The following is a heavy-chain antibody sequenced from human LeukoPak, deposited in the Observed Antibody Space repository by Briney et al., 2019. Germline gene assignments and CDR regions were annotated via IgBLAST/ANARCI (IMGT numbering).Heavy chain of an antibody. D-gene: IGHD1-1*01. CDR3: ARDPGPYGDYMDV. V-gene: IGHV3-30*04. CDR2: RSYDGSNK. CDR1: GFTFSNYA. J-gene: IGHJ6*03. Sequence: GGSLRLSCAASGFTFSNYAMHWVRQAPGKGLEWVAVRSYDGSNKYYADSVKGRFTISRDNSKNTLYLQMNSLRVEDTAVYHCARDPGPYGDYMDVWGKGTTVTVSS.